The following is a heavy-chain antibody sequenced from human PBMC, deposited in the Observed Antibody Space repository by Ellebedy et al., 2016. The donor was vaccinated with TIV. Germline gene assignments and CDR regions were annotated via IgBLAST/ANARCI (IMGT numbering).Heavy chain of an antibody. J-gene: IGHJ5*02. CDR3: ARDRGDYSISGP. CDR1: GFTFGRYW. D-gene: IGHD4-11*01. CDR2: IKSDGSGT. V-gene: IGHV3-74*01. Sequence: HTGGSLRLSXVASGFTFGRYWMHWVRQAPGNKLVWVSRIKSDGSGTTYADSVKGRFTTSRDNARNTLYLQMNSLRGGDTAVYFCARDRGDYSISGPWGQGTLVTVSS.